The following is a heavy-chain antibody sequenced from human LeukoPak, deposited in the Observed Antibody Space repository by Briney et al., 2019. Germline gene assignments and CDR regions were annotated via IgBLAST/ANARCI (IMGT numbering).Heavy chain of an antibody. V-gene: IGHV4-59*01. CDR3: AGLGMAASFDY. CDR2: IYYSGST. J-gene: IGHJ4*02. CDR1: GGSISSYY. D-gene: IGHD5-24*01. Sequence: PSETLSLTCTVSGGSISSYYWSWIRQPPGKGLEWIGYIYYSGSTNYNPSLKSRVTISVDTSKNQFSLKLSSVTAADTAVYYCAGLGMAASFDYWGQGTLVTVSS.